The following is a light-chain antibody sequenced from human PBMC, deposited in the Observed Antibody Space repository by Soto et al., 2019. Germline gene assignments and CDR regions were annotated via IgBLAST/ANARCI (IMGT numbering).Light chain of an antibody. CDR3: QQRSNWPSIT. V-gene: IGKV3-15*01. CDR2: GAS. Sequence: ELVLTQSPATLSVSPGERATLSCRASQSVSSNLAWYQQKPGQAPRLLIYGASARASDIPARFSGGGSGTEFTLTISSLQSEDFAVYYCQQRSNWPSITFGQGTRLEI. J-gene: IGKJ5*01. CDR1: QSVSSN.